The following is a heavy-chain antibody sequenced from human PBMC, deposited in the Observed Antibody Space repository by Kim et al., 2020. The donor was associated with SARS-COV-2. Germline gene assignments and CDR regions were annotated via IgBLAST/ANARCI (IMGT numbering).Heavy chain of an antibody. V-gene: IGHV4-39*01. J-gene: IGHJ4*02. Sequence: PSLKSRVTISVDTSKNQFSLKLSSVTAADTAVYYCARREYSSSWTGYFDYWGQGTLVTVSS. CDR3: ARREYSSSWTGYFDY. D-gene: IGHD6-13*01.